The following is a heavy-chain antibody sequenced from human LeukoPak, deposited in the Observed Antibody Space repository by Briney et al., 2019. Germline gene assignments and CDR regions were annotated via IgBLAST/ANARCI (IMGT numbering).Heavy chain of an antibody. Sequence: PGRSLRLSCAASGFTFSSYGMHWVRQAPGKGLEWVAVIWYDGSNKYYADSVKGRFTISRDNSKNTLYLQMNSLRAEDTAVYYCAKDSRVLVRYYFDYWGQGTLVTVSS. D-gene: IGHD2-21*01. CDR1: GFTFSSYG. CDR2: IWYDGSNK. V-gene: IGHV3-33*06. CDR3: AKDSRVLVRYYFDY. J-gene: IGHJ4*02.